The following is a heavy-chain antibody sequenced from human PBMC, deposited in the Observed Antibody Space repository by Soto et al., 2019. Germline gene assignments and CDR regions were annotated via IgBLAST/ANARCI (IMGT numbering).Heavy chain of an antibody. V-gene: IGHV1-69*06. CDR3: ARAHYDFWSGYFSNYYYYYGMDV. CDR1: GGTFSSYA. J-gene: IGHJ6*02. Sequence: QVQLVQSGAEVKKPGSSVKVSRKASGGTFSSYAIRWVRQAPGQGLEWIGGIIPIFGTANYAQKFQGRVTITADKSTSTAYMELSSLRSADTAVYYCARAHYDFWSGYFSNYYYYYGMDVWGQGTTVTVSS. D-gene: IGHD3-3*01. CDR2: IIPIFGTA.